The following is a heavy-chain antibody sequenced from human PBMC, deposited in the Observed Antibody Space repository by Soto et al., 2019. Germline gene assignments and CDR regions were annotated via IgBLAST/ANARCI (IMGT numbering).Heavy chain of an antibody. CDR1: GXTXXXXX. D-gene: IGHD6-19*01. V-gene: IGHV3-21*01. CDR2: ISSSSSYI. Sequence: GGSLRLSCAAXGXTXXXXXXNWVRQAPGKGLEWVSSISSSSSYIYYADSVKGRFTISRDNAKNSLYLQMNSLRAEDTAVYYCARDLLAVAGHQNAEYFQHWGQGTLVTVSS. CDR3: ARDLLAVAGHQNAEYFQH. J-gene: IGHJ1*01.